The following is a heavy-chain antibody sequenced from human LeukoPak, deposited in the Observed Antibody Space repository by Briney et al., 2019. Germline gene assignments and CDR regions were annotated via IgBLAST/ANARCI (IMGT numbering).Heavy chain of an antibody. J-gene: IGHJ4*02. CDR3: AGTVLLPATAIPFFDY. V-gene: IGHV4-34*01. D-gene: IGHD2-21*02. Sequence: SETLSLTCAVYGGSFSGYYWSWIRQPPGKGLEWIGEINHSGSTNYNPSLKSRVTISVDTSKNQFSLKLSSVTAADTAVYYCAGTVLLPATAIPFFDYWGQGTLVTVSS. CDR2: INHSGST. CDR1: GGSFSGYY.